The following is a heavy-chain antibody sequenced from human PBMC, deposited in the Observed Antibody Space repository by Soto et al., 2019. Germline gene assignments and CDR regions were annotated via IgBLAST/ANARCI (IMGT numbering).Heavy chain of an antibody. V-gene: IGHV3-11*01. J-gene: IGHJ6*03. CDR3: ARRTMGNYYYMDV. D-gene: IGHD3-10*01. CDR1: GFTLRDYY. Sequence: QVQLVESGGGLVKPGGSLRLSCVAPGFTLRDYYMSWIRQAPGKGLEWVSYISSSGTIDNYADSVKGRFTISRDNAKNSLFLQMNGLRAEDTAVYYCARRTMGNYYYMDVWGKGTTVTVSS. CDR2: ISSSGTID.